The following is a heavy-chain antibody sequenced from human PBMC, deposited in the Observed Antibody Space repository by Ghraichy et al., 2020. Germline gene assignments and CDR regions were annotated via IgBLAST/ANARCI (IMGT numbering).Heavy chain of an antibody. J-gene: IGHJ1*01. V-gene: IGHV1-3*01. CDR1: GYTFTSYA. CDR2: INAGNGNT. D-gene: IGHD3-10*01. CDR3: ARGTDMVRGASEYFQH. Sequence: ASVKVSCKASGYTFTSYAMHWVRQAPGQRLEWMGWINAGNGNTKYSQKFQGRVTITRDTSASTAYMELSSLRSEDTAVYYCARGTDMVRGASEYFQHWGQGTLVTVSS.